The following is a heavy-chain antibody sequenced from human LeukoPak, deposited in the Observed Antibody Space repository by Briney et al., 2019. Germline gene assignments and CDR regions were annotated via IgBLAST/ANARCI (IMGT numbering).Heavy chain of an antibody. V-gene: IGHV4-4*07. CDR3: ARETTYYDSGGYSGVYYLDY. CDR2: IYTSGST. CDR1: SGSISTHY. Sequence: SETLSLTCTVSSGSISTHYWNWIRQPAGKGLEWIGRIYTSGSTTHNPSLESRVTMSVKTSKNQFSLKLTSVTAADTAVYYCARETTYYDSGGYSGVYYLDYWGQGIPVTVSS. D-gene: IGHD3-22*01. J-gene: IGHJ4*02.